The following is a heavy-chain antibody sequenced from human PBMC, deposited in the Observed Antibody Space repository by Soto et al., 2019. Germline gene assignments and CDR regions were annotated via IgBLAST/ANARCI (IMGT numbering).Heavy chain of an antibody. CDR2: IIPIFGTA. D-gene: IGHD3-3*01. Sequence: QVQLVQSGAEVKKPGSSVKVSCKASGGTFSSYAISWVRQAPGQGLEWMGGIIPIFGTANYAQKFQGRVTITAAESTRTAYMELSSLRSEDTAVYYWASGVVIRRGPYHDYGMDVWGQGTTVTVSS. CDR1: GGTFSSYA. J-gene: IGHJ6*02. V-gene: IGHV1-69*01. CDR3: ASGVVIRRGPYHDYGMDV.